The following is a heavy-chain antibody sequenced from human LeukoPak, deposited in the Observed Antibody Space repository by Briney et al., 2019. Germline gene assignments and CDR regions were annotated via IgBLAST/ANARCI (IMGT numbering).Heavy chain of an antibody. CDR1: GGSISSGDYY. CDR2: IYYSGST. V-gene: IGHV4-31*02. CDR3: AGLVGRYSSGLYYYYFDY. Sequence: PSQTLSLTCTVSGGSISSGDYYWSWIRQHPGKGLEWIGYIYYSGSTYYNPSLKSRVTISVDTSKNQFSLKLSSVTAADTAVYYCAGLVGRYSSGLYYYYFDYWGQGTLVTVSS. D-gene: IGHD3-22*01. J-gene: IGHJ4*02.